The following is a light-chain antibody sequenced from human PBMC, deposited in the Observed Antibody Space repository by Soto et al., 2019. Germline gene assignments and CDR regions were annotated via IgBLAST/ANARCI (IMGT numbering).Light chain of an antibody. Sequence: DIQMTQSPSSLSASVGDRVTITCRASQDFTNYLAWYQQKPGKAPKLLIYAASTLQSGVPPRFSGSGSGTHFTLTISSPQPEDAATYYCERYNTAPYTFGQGTRLDIK. J-gene: IGKJ5*01. CDR2: AAS. CDR3: ERYNTAPYT. CDR1: QDFTNY. V-gene: IGKV1-27*01.